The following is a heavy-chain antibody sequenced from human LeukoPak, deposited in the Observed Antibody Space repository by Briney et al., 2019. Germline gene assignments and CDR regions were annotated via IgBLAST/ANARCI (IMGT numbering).Heavy chain of an antibody. CDR3: ARPDSNYYGMDV. V-gene: IGHV4-39*01. Sequence: SETLSLTCTVSGGSISSSSYYWGWIRQPPGKGLEWIGSIYYSGSTYYNPSLKSRVTISVDTSKNRFSLKLSSVTAAGTAVYYCARPDSNYYGMDVWGQGTTVTVSS. J-gene: IGHJ6*02. CDR2: IYYSGST. D-gene: IGHD6-13*01. CDR1: GGSISSSSYY.